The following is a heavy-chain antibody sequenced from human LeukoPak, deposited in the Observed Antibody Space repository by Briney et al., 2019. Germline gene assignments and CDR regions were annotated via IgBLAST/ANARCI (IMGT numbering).Heavy chain of an antibody. D-gene: IGHD6-6*01. CDR1: GFTFSSYA. J-gene: IGHJ4*02. V-gene: IGHV3-23*01. CDR2: ISGSGGST. CDR3: AKYPGEGIAARLSYFDY. Sequence: GGSLRLSCAASGFTFSSYAMHWVRQAPGKGLEWVSAISGSGGSTYYADSVKGRFTISRDNSKNTLYLQMNSLRAEDTAVYYCAKYPGEGIAARLSYFDYWGQGTLVTVSS.